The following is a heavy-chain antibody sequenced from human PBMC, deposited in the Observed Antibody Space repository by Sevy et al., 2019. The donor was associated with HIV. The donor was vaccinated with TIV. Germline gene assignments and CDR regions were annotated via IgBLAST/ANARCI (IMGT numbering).Heavy chain of an antibody. D-gene: IGHD6-6*01. J-gene: IGHJ5*02. CDR3: ASSIAARLNWIDP. V-gene: IGHV4-59*01. Sequence: SETLSLTCTVSGGSISSYYWSWIRQPPGKGLEWIGYIYYSGSTNYNPSLKSRVTISVDTSKNQFSLKLSSVTAADTAVYYCASSIAARLNWIDPWGQGTLVTVSS. CDR2: IYYSGST. CDR1: GGSISSYY.